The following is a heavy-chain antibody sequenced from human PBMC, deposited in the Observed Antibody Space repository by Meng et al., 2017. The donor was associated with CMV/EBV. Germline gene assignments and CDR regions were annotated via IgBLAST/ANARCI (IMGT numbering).Heavy chain of an antibody. D-gene: IGHD5-18*01. V-gene: IGHV6-1*01. CDR1: GDSVSSNSAA. Sequence: SQTLSLTCAISGDSVSSNSAAWNWIRQSPSRGLEWLGRTYYRSKWYNDYAVSVKSRITNNPDTSKNQFSLQLSSVTPEDTAVNCCARGGGDTAMVHYWGQGTLVTVSS. CDR2: TYYRSKWYN. J-gene: IGHJ4*02. CDR3: ARGGGDTAMVHY.